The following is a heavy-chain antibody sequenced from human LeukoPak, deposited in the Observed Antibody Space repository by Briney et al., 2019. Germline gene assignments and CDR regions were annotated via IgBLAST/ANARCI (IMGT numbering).Heavy chain of an antibody. CDR1: GGSISVYY. D-gene: IGHD5-24*01. CDR3: ARSRDAYLLDY. V-gene: IGHV4-59*01. CDR2: ISHSGSI. Sequence: SETLSLTCTVSGGSISVYYLSWVRQPPGKGLEWIGYISHSGSINYNPSLQSRVTISIDTSNNQFSLNVRSATAAGTAVYYCARSRDAYLLDYWGQGTLVTVSS. J-gene: IGHJ4*02.